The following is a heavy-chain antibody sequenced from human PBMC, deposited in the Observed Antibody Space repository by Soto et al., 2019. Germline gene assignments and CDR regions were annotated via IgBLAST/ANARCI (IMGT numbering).Heavy chain of an antibody. V-gene: IGHV4-59*01. CDR3: ARPHGGSSGWDNWFDP. CDR1: GGSISSYY. CDR2: IYYSGST. Sequence: QVQLQESGPGLVKPSETLSLTCTVSGGSISSYYWSWIRQPPGKGLEWIGYIYYSGSTNYNPSLKSRVTISVDPSKNQFSLQLSSVTAADTAVYYCARPHGGSSGWDNWFDPWGQGTLVTVSS. D-gene: IGHD6-25*01. J-gene: IGHJ5*02.